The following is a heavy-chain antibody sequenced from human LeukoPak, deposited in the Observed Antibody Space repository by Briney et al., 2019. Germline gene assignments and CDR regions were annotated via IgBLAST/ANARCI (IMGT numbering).Heavy chain of an antibody. V-gene: IGHV3-48*01. CDR3: ARGLYYMDV. CDR1: GFTFSRNW. Sequence: GGSLRLSCAASGFTFSRNWMSWVRQAPGKGLECLSYISGSTGVIYYADSVKGRFTVSRDNAKSSVSLQMDSLKVEDTAVYYCARGLYYMDVWGKGTTVTVSS. CDR2: ISGSTGVI. J-gene: IGHJ6*03.